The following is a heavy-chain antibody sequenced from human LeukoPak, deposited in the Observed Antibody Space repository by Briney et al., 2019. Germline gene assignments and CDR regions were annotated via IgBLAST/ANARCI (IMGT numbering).Heavy chain of an antibody. CDR2: IKQDESER. D-gene: IGHD3-16*01. V-gene: IGHV3-7*01. CDR1: GFTFSRYW. J-gene: IGHJ4*02. CDR3: AKDKGGGRGRPSNFDH. Sequence: GGSLRLSCAASGFTFSRYWMSWVRQAPGKGLEWVGNIKQDESERNYVDSVKGRFTISRDNAKNSLFLQMNSLRAEDTGVYYCAKDKGGGRGRPSNFDHWGQGALVTVSS.